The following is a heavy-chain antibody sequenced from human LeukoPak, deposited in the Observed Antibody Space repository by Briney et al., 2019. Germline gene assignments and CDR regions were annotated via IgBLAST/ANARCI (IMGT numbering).Heavy chain of an antibody. CDR3: ARDLGYSSGWYDY. CDR1: GRSISNFY. V-gene: IGHV4-59*01. J-gene: IGHJ4*02. Sequence: TPSDTLSLMCTLSGRSISNFYWRWPRHPPGKGREWIVYIYYSGSTNYTPTLKSRVTISVDTSRNQFSLKLSAVTAADTAVYNCARDLGYSSGWYDYWCQGTLVTASS. D-gene: IGHD6-19*01. CDR2: IYYSGST.